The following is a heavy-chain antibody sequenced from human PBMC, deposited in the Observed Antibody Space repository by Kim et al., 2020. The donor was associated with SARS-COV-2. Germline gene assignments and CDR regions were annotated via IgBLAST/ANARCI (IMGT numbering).Heavy chain of an antibody. CDR2: IYHSGST. V-gene: IGHV4-30-2*01. J-gene: IGHJ3*02. Sequence: SETLSLTCAVSGGSISSGGYSWSWIRQPPGKGLEWIGYIYHSGSTYYNPSLKSRVTISVDRSKNQFSLKLSSVTAADTAVYYCAGSVDTAMVVSDDFDIRGQGTMVPVSS. CDR1: GGSISSGGYS. D-gene: IGHD5-18*01. CDR3: AGSVDTAMVVSDDFDI.